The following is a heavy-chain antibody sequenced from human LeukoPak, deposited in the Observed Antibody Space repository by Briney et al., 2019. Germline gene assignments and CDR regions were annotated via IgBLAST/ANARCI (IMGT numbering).Heavy chain of an antibody. CDR3: ARGAKYDCSGYPTLPSTD. CDR1: GYTFTSYD. D-gene: IGHD3-22*01. Sequence: GASVTVSCKASGYTFTSYDINWVRQATGQGLEWMGWMNPNSGNTGYAQQFQGRVTITRNTSISTAYMELSSLRSEDTAVYYCARGAKYDCSGYPTLPSTDWGQGTLVTVSS. J-gene: IGHJ4*02. V-gene: IGHV1-8*01. CDR2: MNPNSGNT.